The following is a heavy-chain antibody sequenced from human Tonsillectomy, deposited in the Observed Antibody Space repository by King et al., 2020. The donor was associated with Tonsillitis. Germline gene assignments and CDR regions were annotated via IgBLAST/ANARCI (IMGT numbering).Heavy chain of an antibody. D-gene: IGHD3-3*01. CDR1: GFTVNDYD. V-gene: IGHV3-23*04. CDR2: ISGCGCNT. J-gene: IGHJ3*01. Sequence: QLVQSGGGLVQPGGSLRLSCSASGFTVNDYDMSGVRQGPGKGLGWCSTISGCGCNTYYSDSVKGRFTISRDNSKNTRYLQMNSLRAEDTAVYYCAKTNYDFWSGFTAGAFDVWGQGTMVTVSS. CDR3: AKTNYDFWSGFTAGAFDV.